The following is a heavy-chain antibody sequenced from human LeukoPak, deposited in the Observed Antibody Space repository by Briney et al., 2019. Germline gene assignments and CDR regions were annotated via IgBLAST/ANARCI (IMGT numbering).Heavy chain of an antibody. J-gene: IGHJ4*02. D-gene: IGHD3-22*01. CDR2: INHSGST. CDR1: GGSFSGYY. V-gene: IGHV4-34*01. Sequence: SETLSLTCAVYGGSFSGYYWSWIRQPPGKGLEWIGEINHSGSTNYNPSLKSRVTISVDTSKNQFSLKLSSVTAADTPVYYCARVHTVHYYDSSGYYYVDWGQGTLVTVSS. CDR3: ARVHTVHYYDSSGYYYVD.